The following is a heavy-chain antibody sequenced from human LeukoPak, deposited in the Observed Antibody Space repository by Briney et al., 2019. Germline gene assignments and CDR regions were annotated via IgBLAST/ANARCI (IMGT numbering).Heavy chain of an antibody. V-gene: IGHV3-48*01. J-gene: IGHJ4*02. D-gene: IGHD6-13*01. Sequence: GGSLRLSCAASRFTVSSNYMSWVRQAPGKGLEWVSYISSNSYNIYHADSVKGRFTISRDNAENSLYLQMNSLRVEDTAVYYCARVFVGTADYWGQGTLVTVSS. CDR2: ISSNSYNI. CDR3: ARVFVGTADY. CDR1: RFTVSSNY.